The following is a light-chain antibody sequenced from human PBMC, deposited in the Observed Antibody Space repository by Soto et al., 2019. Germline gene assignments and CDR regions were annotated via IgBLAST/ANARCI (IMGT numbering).Light chain of an antibody. V-gene: IGKV3-15*01. CDR2: GAS. CDR3: QQYNYWPPVT. Sequence: EIVMTQSPVTLSVSPGERATLSCRASQSVSNNLAWYQQRPGQAPRLLIYGASTRATGIPVRFSGSGSGTEFTLTISSLQSEDFAVYYCQQYNYWPPVTFGGGTKVEIK. J-gene: IGKJ4*01. CDR1: QSVSNN.